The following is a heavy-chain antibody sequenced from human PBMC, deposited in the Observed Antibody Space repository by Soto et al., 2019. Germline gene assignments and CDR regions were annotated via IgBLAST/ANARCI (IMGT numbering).Heavy chain of an antibody. D-gene: IGHD4-4*01. CDR1: GFTFSSYA. CDR2: ISGSGGST. V-gene: IGHV3-23*01. CDR3: ANCAKVYSTYGEYFQH. J-gene: IGHJ1*01. Sequence: GGSLRLSCAASGFTFSSYAMRWVRQAPGKGLEWVSAISGSGGSTYYADSVKGRFTISRDNTKNTLYLQMNRLRAEDTDVYDCANCAKVYSTYGEYFQHWGQGTLVTVSS.